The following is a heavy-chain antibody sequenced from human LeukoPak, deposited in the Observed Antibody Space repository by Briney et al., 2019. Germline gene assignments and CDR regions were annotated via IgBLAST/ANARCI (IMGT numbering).Heavy chain of an antibody. D-gene: IGHD3-10*01. CDR2: ISSSSSTI. V-gene: IGHV3-48*01. Sequence: GGSLRLSCAASGSTFSSYSMNWVRQAPGKGLEWVSYISSSSSTIYYADSVKGRFTISRDNSKNTLYLQMNSLRAEDTAVYYCAQNPRPVTYYYGSGSQLTYYYYYYYYMDVWGKGTTVTISS. J-gene: IGHJ6*03. CDR1: GSTFSSYS. CDR3: AQNPRPVTYYYGSGSQLTYYYYYYYYMDV.